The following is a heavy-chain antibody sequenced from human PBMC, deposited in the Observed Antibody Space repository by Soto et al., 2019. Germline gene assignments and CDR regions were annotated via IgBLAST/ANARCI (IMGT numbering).Heavy chain of an antibody. V-gene: IGHV4-30-2*01. Sequence: ASETLCLTCAVSGGSISSGCYSWGWIRQPPGKGLEWIGYIYHSGSTYYNPSLKSRVTISVDRSKNQFSLKLSSVTAADTAVYYCARAPIAARLDDAFDIWGQGTMVTVSS. D-gene: IGHD6-6*01. CDR2: IYHSGST. J-gene: IGHJ3*02. CDR3: ARAPIAARLDDAFDI. CDR1: GGSISSGCYS.